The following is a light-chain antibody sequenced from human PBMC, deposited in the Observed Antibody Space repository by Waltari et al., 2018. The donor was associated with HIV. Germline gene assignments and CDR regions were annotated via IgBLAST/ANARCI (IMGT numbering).Light chain of an antibody. CDR2: GAS. J-gene: IGKJ4*01. CDR1: ESVSSTY. V-gene: IGKV3-20*01. Sequence: EIVFTQSRVTMSLSLVVRATLSSRASESVSSTYLAWYQQKPGQAPRLLIYGASSRATGISERFSGSGSGTDFTLTISRLEPEDSALYYCQHYETFGGGARVEIK. CDR3: QHYET.